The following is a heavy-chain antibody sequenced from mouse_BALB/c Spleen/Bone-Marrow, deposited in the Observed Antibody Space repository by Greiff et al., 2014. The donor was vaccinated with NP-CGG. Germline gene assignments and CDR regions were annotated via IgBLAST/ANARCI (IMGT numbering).Heavy chain of an antibody. V-gene: IGHV5-17*02. J-gene: IGHJ4*01. CDR1: GFTFSSFG. D-gene: IGHD1-1*01. CDR3: ARSGYYGSSPYYAMDY. Sequence: EVQLQESGGGLVQPGGSRRLSCAASGFTFSSFGMHWVRQAPEKGLEWVAYISSGSSTIYYADTVKGRFTISRDNPKNTLFLQMTSLRSGDTAMYYCARSGYYGSSPYYAMDYWGQGTSVTVSS. CDR2: ISSGSSTI.